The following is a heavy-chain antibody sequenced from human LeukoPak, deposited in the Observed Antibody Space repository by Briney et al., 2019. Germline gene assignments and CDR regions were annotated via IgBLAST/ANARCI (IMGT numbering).Heavy chain of an antibody. V-gene: IGHV3-30-3*01. Sequence: PGGSLRLSCAASGFTFSSYAMHWVRQAPGKGLEWVAVISYDGSNKYYADSVKGRFTISRDNSKNTLYLQMNSLRAEDTAVYYCAREGGITMIVVVPPCYWGQGTLVTVSS. D-gene: IGHD3-22*01. CDR1: GFTFSSYA. CDR3: AREGGITMIVVVPPCY. J-gene: IGHJ4*02. CDR2: ISYDGSNK.